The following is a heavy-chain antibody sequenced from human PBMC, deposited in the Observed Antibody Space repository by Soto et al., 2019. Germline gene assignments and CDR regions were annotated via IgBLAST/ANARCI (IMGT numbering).Heavy chain of an antibody. V-gene: IGHV3-30*18. Sequence: GGSLRLSCAASGFTFSSSGMHWVRQAPGKGLEWVAVISYDGSNKYYADSVKGRFTISRDNSKNTLYLQMNSLRAEDTAVYYCAKDMGYDILASNWFDPWGQGTLVTVSS. CDR3: AKDMGYDILASNWFDP. CDR2: ISYDGSNK. J-gene: IGHJ5*02. CDR1: GFTFSSSG. D-gene: IGHD3-9*01.